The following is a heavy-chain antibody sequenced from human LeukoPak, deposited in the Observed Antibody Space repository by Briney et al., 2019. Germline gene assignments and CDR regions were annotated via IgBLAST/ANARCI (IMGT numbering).Heavy chain of an antibody. J-gene: IGHJ6*02. Sequence: SETLSLTCNVSGGSISSYYWSWIRQPAGKGLEWIGRSYTSGSTDYNPSLKSRVTMSVDTSKNQFSLKLSSVTAADTAVYYCASQLRYYYGMDVWGQGTTVTVSS. V-gene: IGHV4-4*07. CDR1: GGSISSYY. CDR2: SYTSGST. D-gene: IGHD1-1*01. CDR3: ASQLRYYYGMDV.